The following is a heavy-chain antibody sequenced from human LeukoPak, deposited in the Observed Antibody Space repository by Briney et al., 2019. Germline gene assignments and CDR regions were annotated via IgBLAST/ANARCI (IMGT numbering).Heavy chain of an antibody. CDR3: ARFYDDAFDI. V-gene: IGHV3-9*01. J-gene: IGHJ3*02. CDR2: ISWNSDSI. Sequence: GGSLRLSCAASGFTFDDFAMHWVRQAPGKGLEWVSGISWNSDSINHADSVKGRFTISRDNSKNTLYLQMNSLRAEDTAVYYCARFYDDAFDIWGQGTMVTVSS. D-gene: IGHD5/OR15-5a*01. CDR1: GFTFDDFA.